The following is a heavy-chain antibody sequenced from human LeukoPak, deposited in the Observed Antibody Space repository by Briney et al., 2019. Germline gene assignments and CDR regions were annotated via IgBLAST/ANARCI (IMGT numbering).Heavy chain of an antibody. CDR2: ISFDGSQK. Sequence: PGGSLRLSCAASGFSFRTYAMHWVRQAPGKGLEWVAVISFDGSQKYSADFGKGRFTISRDNSKNTLYLQMNSLRAEDTAVYYCAKDRLDYYDSSGYEVDYWGQGTLVTVSS. CDR3: AKDRLDYYDSSGYEVDY. J-gene: IGHJ4*02. V-gene: IGHV3-30*18. CDR1: GFSFRTYA. D-gene: IGHD3-22*01.